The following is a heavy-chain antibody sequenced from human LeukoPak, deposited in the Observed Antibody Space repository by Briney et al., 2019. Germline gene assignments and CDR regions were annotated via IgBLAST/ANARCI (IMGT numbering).Heavy chain of an antibody. J-gene: IGHJ4*02. CDR3: STDQGGDILTGC. Sequence: PGGSLRLSCAASGFTFTNAWMHWVRQAPGKGLEWVGRIKTISEGGTIDYAAPVRGRFTISRDDSENTLYLQMNSLKTEDTALYYCSTDQGGDILTGCWGQGTLVTVSS. CDR2: IKTISEGGTI. V-gene: IGHV3-15*07. CDR1: GFTFTNAW. D-gene: IGHD3-9*01.